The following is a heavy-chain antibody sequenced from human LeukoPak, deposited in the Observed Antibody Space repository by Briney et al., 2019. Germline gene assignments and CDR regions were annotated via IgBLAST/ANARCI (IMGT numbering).Heavy chain of an antibody. V-gene: IGHV4-30-2*01. CDR3: ARAAGYCSSTSCYAFGAFDI. CDR2: IYHSGST. D-gene: IGHD2-2*01. Sequence: PSETLSLTCAVSGGSISSGGYSWSWIRQPPGKGLEWIGYIYHSGSTYYNPSLKSRVTISVDRSKNQFSLKLSSVTAADTAVYYCARAAGYCSSTSCYAFGAFDIWGQGTMVTVSS. J-gene: IGHJ3*02. CDR1: GGSISSGGYS.